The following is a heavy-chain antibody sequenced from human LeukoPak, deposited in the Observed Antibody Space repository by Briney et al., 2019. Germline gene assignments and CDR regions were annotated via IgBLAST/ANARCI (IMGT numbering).Heavy chain of an antibody. V-gene: IGHV1-69*02. CDR3: AREPSRYCSSTSCYTSDRGMDV. Sequence: GASVKVSCKASGGTFSSYTISWVRQAPGQGLEWMGRITPILGIANYARKFQGRVTITADKSTSTAYMELSSLRSEDTAVCYCAREPSRYCSSTSCYTSDRGMDVWGQGTTVTVSS. J-gene: IGHJ6*02. D-gene: IGHD2-2*02. CDR2: ITPILGIA. CDR1: GGTFSSYT.